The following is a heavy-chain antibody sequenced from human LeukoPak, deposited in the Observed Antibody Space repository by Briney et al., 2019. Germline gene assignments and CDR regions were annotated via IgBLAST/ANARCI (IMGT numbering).Heavy chain of an antibody. CDR2: IFHTGST. CDR1: GGSISSSNW. J-gene: IGHJ4*02. V-gene: IGHV4-4*02. CDR3: ARDLGGTYYGAYYFDY. Sequence: SSETLSLTCAVSGGSISSSNWWTWVRQPPGKGLELIGQIFHTGSTNYNPSLKSRVTISVDKSKNQFSLKLISVTAADTAVYYCARDLGGTYYGAYYFDYWGQGTLVTVSS. D-gene: IGHD1-26*01.